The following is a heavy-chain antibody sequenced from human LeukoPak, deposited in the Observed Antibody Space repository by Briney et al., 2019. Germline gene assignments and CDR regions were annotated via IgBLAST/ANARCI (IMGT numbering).Heavy chain of an antibody. CDR2: LIPIFGTA. D-gene: IGHD6-13*01. Sequence: SVKLSCKASGGTFSSYAISWVRQAPGQGREWMGGLIPIFGTANYAQKFQGRVTITADESTSTAYMELSSLRSEDTAVYYCAARPYSSSWYDPYYFDYWGQGTLVTVSS. CDR3: AARPYSSSWYDPYYFDY. J-gene: IGHJ4*02. CDR1: GGTFSSYA. V-gene: IGHV1-69*01.